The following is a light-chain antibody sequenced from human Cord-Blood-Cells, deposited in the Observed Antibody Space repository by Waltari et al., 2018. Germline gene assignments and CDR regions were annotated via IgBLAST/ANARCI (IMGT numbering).Light chain of an antibody. J-gene: IGKJ5*01. CDR3: QQYGSSIT. CDR2: GAS. CDR1: QSVSSSY. Sequence: EIVLTQSHGTLSLSPGERATLPCRASQSVSSSYLARYQQKPGQAPRLLIYGASSRATGIPDRFSGSGSGTDFTLTISRLEPEAFAVYYCQQYGSSITFGQGTRLEIK. V-gene: IGKV3-20*01.